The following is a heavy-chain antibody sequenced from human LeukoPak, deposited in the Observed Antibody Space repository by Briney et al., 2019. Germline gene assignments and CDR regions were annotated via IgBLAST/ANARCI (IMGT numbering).Heavy chain of an antibody. CDR1: GFTFSSYA. CDR3: AKDEVVPGYYYTDV. J-gene: IGHJ6*03. D-gene: IGHD2-2*01. V-gene: IGHV3-30*02. CDR2: IRYDGGNT. Sequence: GGSLRLSCAASGFTFSSYAMQWVRQAPGMGLEWVAFIRYDGGNTYYEDSVKGRFTISRDNSKNTMYLQMNSLNAGDTAVYYCAKDEVVPGYYYTDVWGRGTTVTISS.